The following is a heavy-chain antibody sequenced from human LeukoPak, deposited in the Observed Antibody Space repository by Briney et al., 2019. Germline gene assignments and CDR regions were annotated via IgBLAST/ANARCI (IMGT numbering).Heavy chain of an antibody. V-gene: IGHV1-69*13. J-gene: IGHJ4*02. CDR1: GGTFSSYA. CDR3: ARASPTRRGSGYSYGYEDY. CDR2: IIPIFGTA. Sequence: HRASVKVSCKASGGTFSSYAISWVRQAPGQGLEWMGGIIPIFGTANYAQKFQGRVTITADESTSTAYMELSSLRPEDTAVYYCARASPTRRGSGYSYGYEDYWGQGTLVTVSS. D-gene: IGHD5-18*01.